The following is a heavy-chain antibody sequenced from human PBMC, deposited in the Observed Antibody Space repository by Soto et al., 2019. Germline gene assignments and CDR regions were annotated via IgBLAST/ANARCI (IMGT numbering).Heavy chain of an antibody. J-gene: IGHJ5*02. CDR3: ARDVSWVPVLVRGLNWFDP. D-gene: IGHD3-10*01. V-gene: IGHV1-18*01. CDR2: INAYNGNT. CDR1: GYTFTSYG. Sequence: ASVKVSCKASGYTFTSYGISWVRQAPGQGLEWMGWINAYNGNTNYAQELQGRVTMTTDTSTSTAYMELRSLRSDDTAVYYCARDVSWVPVLVRGLNWFDPWGQGTLVTVSS.